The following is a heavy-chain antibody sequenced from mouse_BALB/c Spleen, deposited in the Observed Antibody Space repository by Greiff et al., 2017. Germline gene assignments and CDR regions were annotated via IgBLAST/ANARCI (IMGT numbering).Heavy chain of an antibody. CDR2: ISSGSSTI. V-gene: IGHV5-17*02. CDR3: ARNPLYGNYGAMDY. D-gene: IGHD2-1*01. Sequence: EVMLVESGGGLVQPGGSRKLSCAASGFTFSDYGMAWVRQAPGKGPEWVAYISSGSSTIYYADTVKGRFTVSRDNPKNTLFLQMTSLRSEDTAMYYCARNPLYGNYGAMDYWGQGTSVTVSS. J-gene: IGHJ4*01. CDR1: GFTFSDYG.